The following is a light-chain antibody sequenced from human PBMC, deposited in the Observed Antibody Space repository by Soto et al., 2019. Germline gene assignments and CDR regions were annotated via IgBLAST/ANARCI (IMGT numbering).Light chain of an antibody. V-gene: IGLV2-14*03. CDR3: SSFTGASYV. CDR1: SSDVGNNNY. J-gene: IGLJ1*01. Sequence: QSVLTQPASVSGSPGQSITISCTGTSSDVGNNNYVSWYQHNPGRAPKVMICDVTNRPSGVSNRFSGSKSGNTASLTISGLQAEDEADYYCSSFTGASYVFGTGTKVPDL. CDR2: DVT.